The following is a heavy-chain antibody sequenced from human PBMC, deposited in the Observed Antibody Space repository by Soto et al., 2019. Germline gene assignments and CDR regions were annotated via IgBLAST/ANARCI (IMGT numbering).Heavy chain of an antibody. D-gene: IGHD3-3*01. CDR1: GGTFSTYI. V-gene: IGHV1-69*08. CDR3: ARDRITTRGDAFDL. J-gene: IGHJ3*01. CDR2: IIPIPDIT. Sequence: QVQLVQSGAEVRKPGSSVKVSCKAPGGTFSTYIISWVRQAPGQGLEWMGKIIPIPDITNYAQKFQGRVPVTADRSTSTAYMELTSLQSEVTAVYYCARDRITTRGDAFDLWGQGTMVTVSS.